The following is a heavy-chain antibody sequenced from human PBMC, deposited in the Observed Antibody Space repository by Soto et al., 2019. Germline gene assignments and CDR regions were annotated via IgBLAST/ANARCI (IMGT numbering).Heavy chain of an antibody. V-gene: IGHV1-18*01. CDR2: ISAYNGNT. CDR1: GYTFTSYG. D-gene: IGHD2-15*01. Sequence: ASMKVSCKASGYTFTSYGISWVRQAPGQGLEWMGWISAYNGNTNYAQKLQGRVTMTTDTSTSTAYMELRSLRSDDTAVYYCARAGYCSGGSCLMWFDPWGQGTLVTVSS. CDR3: ARAGYCSGGSCLMWFDP. J-gene: IGHJ5*02.